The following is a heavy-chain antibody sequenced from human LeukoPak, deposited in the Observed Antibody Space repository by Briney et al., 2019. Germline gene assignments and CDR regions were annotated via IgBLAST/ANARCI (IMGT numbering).Heavy chain of an antibody. CDR3: ARDPPEWELPPEH. J-gene: IGHJ4*02. V-gene: IGHV3-74*01. CDR2: INSDGTST. D-gene: IGHD1-26*01. CDR1: GFTFDDYA. Sequence: PGGSLRLSCAASGFTFDDYAMHWVRQAPGKGLEWVSRINSDGTSTSYADSVKGRFTISRDNAKNTLYLQMNSLSAEDTAVYYCARDPPEWELPPEHWGQGTLVTVSS.